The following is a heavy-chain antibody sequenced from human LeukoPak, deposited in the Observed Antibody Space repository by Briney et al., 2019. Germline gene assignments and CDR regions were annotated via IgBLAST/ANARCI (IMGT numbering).Heavy chain of an antibody. Sequence: SETLSLTCTVSGGSISSYYWSWIRQPPGKGLEWIGYIYYSGSTNYNPSLKSRVTISVDMSKNQFSLKLSSVTAADTAVYYCARGRNNYYYGMDVWGQGTTVTVSS. CDR1: GGSISSYY. CDR3: ARGRNNYYYGMDV. J-gene: IGHJ6*02. CDR2: IYYSGST. V-gene: IGHV4-59*01.